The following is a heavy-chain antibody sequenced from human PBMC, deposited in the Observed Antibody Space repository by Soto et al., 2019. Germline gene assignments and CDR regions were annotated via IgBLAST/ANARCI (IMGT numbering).Heavy chain of an antibody. Sequence: QVQLQESGPGLVKPSETLSLTCTVSGGSINGYYWTWLRQSPTNELAWIGYFHFSGSTKYNPSLESRLTMSADTSKNQIALTLSSVTAADTAVYYCARASGYSYGYDDFFDNWGQGTLANVSS. D-gene: IGHD5-18*01. CDR3: ARASGYSYGYDDFFDN. J-gene: IGHJ4*01. CDR1: GGSINGYY. V-gene: IGHV4-59*01. CDR2: FHFSGST.